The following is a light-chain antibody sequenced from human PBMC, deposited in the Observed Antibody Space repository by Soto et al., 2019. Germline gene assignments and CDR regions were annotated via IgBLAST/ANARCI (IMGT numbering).Light chain of an antibody. V-gene: IGKV3-15*01. CDR3: QQYANWPIYT. J-gene: IGKJ2*01. CDR1: QSINSD. Sequence: EIVMTQSPATLSVSPGERATLSCRASQSINSDLAWYQHKPGQAPRLLIYGVSTRDTNISARFSGSGSGTEFTLTISSLQSEDFAVYFCQQYANWPIYTFGQGTKVDIK. CDR2: GVS.